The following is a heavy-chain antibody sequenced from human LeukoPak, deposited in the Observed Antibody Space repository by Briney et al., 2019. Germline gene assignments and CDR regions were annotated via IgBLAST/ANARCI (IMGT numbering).Heavy chain of an antibody. D-gene: IGHD1-26*01. V-gene: IGHV4-59*01. J-gene: IGHJ4*02. CDR3: ARASDSGSHFGD. CDR1: GGSISSYY. Sequence: PSETLSLTCTVSGGSISSYYWSWIRQPPGKGLEWIGYIYYSGSTNYNPSLKSRVTISVDTSKNQFSLKLSSVTAADTAVYYCARASDSGSHFGDWGQGTLVTVSS. CDR2: IYYSGST.